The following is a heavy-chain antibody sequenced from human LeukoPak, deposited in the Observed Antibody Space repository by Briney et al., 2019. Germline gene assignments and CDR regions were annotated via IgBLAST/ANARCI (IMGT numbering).Heavy chain of an antibody. CDR1: GFTFSSYA. V-gene: IGHV3-21*01. J-gene: IGHJ4*02. CDR2: ISSSSSYI. Sequence: PGRSLRLSCAASGFTFSSYAMHWVRQAPGKGLEWVSSISSSSSYIYYADSVKGRFTISRDNAKNSLYLQMNSLRAEDTAVYYCARSRGPFDYWGQGTLVTVSS. D-gene: IGHD3-10*01. CDR3: ARSRGPFDY.